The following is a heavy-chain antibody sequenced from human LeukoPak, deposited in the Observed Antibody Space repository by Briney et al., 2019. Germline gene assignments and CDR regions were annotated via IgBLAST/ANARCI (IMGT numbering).Heavy chain of an antibody. CDR3: ARVHCGGDCPSY. Sequence: PSETLSLTCTVSGGSISSGSYYWGWIRQPPGKGLEWIGTIYYSGNTYYNPSLKSRVTISVDTSKNQFSLKLSSVTAADTAVYYCARVHCGGDCPSYWGQGTLVTVSS. J-gene: IGHJ4*02. CDR1: GGSISSGSYY. D-gene: IGHD2-21*02. CDR2: IYYSGNT. V-gene: IGHV4-39*07.